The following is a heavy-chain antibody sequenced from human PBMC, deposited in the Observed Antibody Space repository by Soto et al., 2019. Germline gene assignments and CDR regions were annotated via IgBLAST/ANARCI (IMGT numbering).Heavy chain of an antibody. CDR2: IYYSGST. CDR1: SGSISSSY. Sequence: QVQLQESGPGLVKPSETLSLTCTVSSGSISSSYWRWIRQSPGKGLEWIGYIYYSGSTNYTPSLTSRVTISVDTSKNQFSLKVTSVTAADTAVYYCARGDGYYFDYWGQGTLVTVSS. CDR3: ARGDGYYFDY. D-gene: IGHD2-21*02. V-gene: IGHV4-59*08. J-gene: IGHJ4*02.